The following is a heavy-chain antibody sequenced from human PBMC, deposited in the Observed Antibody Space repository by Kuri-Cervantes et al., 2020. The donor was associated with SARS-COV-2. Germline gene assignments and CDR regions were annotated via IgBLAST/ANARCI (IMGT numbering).Heavy chain of an antibody. J-gene: IGHJ5*02. Sequence: ASLKVSCKASGYTFTSYYMHWVRQAPGQGLEWMGIINPSGGSTSYAQKFQGRVTMTRDTSTSTVYMELSSLRSEDTAVYYCARARGFGTETNWFDPWGQGTLVTVSS. CDR3: ARARGFGTETNWFDP. CDR1: GYTFTSYY. D-gene: IGHD3-10*01. CDR2: INPSGGST. V-gene: IGHV1-46*01.